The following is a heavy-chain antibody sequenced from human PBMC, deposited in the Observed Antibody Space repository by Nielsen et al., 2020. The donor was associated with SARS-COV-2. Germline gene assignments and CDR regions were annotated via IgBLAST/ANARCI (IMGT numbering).Heavy chain of an antibody. V-gene: IGHV3-30*04. CDR3: ARNTVVTPLLGWIDY. D-gene: IGHD4-23*01. CDR2: ISYDGSNK. CDR1: EFTFSSYA. J-gene: IGHJ4*02. Sequence: GESLKISCVASEFTFSSYAMSWVRQAPGKGLEWVAVISYDGSNKYYADSVKGRFTISRDNSKNTLYLQMNSLRAEDTAVYYCARNTVVTPLLGWIDYWGQGTLVTVSS.